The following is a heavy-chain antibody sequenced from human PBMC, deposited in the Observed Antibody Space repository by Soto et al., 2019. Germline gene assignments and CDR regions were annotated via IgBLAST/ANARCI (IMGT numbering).Heavy chain of an antibody. J-gene: IGHJ4*02. D-gene: IGHD5-12*01. V-gene: IGHV3-11*01. Sequence: GGSLRLSCAASGFTFSDYYMSWIRQAPGKGLEWVSYISSSGSTIYYADSVKGRFTISRDNAKNSLYLQMNSLRAEDTAVYYCARLKYSGYDPTFDYWGQGTLVTVSS. CDR2: ISSSGSTI. CDR1: GFTFSDYY. CDR3: ARLKYSGYDPTFDY.